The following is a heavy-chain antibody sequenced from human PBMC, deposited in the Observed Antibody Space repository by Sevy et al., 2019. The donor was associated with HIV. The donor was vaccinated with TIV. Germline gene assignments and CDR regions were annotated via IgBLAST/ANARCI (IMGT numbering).Heavy chain of an antibody. CDR3: ARADGDYYYYGMDV. J-gene: IGHJ6*02. Sequence: GGSLRPSCAASGFTFSSYAMHWVRQAPGNGLEWVAVISYDGSNKYYADSVKGRFTISRDNSKNTLYLQMNSLRAEDTAVYYCARADGDYYYYGMDVWGQGTTVTVSS. CDR1: GFTFSSYA. V-gene: IGHV3-30*04. CDR2: ISYDGSNK. D-gene: IGHD4-17*01.